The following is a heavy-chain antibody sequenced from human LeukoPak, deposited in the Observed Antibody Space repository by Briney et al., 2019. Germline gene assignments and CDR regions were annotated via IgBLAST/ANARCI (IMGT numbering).Heavy chain of an antibody. CDR1: GFTFSSYE. CDR3: ARDADPRPVYSWFDP. CDR2: ISSSGSTI. D-gene: IGHD4-11*01. Sequence: GGSLRLSCAASGFTFSSYEMNWVRQAPGKGLEWVSYISSSGSTIYYADSVKGRFIISRDNSRNTLYLQMNSLRAEDTAVYYCARDADPRPVYSWFDPWGQGTVVTV. V-gene: IGHV3-48*03. J-gene: IGHJ5*02.